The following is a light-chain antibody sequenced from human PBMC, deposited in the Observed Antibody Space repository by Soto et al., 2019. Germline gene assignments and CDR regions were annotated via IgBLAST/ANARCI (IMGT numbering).Light chain of an antibody. J-gene: IGLJ2*01. V-gene: IGLV4-69*01. CDR1: SGHSSYA. CDR3: QAWGTGMV. CDR2: INSDGSH. Sequence: QLVLTQPPSASASLGPSVRLTCTLNSGHSSYAIAWHQQQPEEGPQYLMKINSDGSHSKGGGIPDRFSGSSSGAERYLTISSLQSEDEANYYCQAWGTGMVFGGGTKLPVL.